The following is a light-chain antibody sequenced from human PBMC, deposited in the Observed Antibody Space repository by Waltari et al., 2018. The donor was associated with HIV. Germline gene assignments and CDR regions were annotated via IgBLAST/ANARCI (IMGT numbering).Light chain of an antibody. CDR2: DVS. CDR3: CSYAGSSTYV. V-gene: IGLV2-23*02. Sequence: QSALTQPASVSGSPGQSITISCTGTSSDVRGYNYVSWYQQHPGKAPNPMIYDVSKRPSGVSNRFSGSKSGNTASLTISGLQAEDEADYYCCSYAGSSTYVFGTGTKVTVL. J-gene: IGLJ1*01. CDR1: SSDVRGYNY.